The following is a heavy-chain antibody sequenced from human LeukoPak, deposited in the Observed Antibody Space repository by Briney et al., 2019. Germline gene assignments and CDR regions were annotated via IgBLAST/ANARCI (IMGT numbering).Heavy chain of an antibody. V-gene: IGHV3-30-3*01. Sequence: GGSLRLSCGASGFTFSNAWMNWVRQAPGKGLEWVAVISYDGSNKYYADSVKGRFTISRDNSKNTLYLQMNSLRAEDTAVYYCAREGDILTGYYHYYYYGMDVWGQGTTVTVSS. CDR2: ISYDGSNK. CDR3: AREGDILTGYYHYYYYGMDV. CDR1: GFTFSNAW. D-gene: IGHD3-9*01. J-gene: IGHJ6*02.